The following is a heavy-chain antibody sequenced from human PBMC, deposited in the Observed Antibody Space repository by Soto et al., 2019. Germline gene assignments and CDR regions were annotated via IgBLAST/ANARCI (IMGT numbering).Heavy chain of an antibody. J-gene: IGHJ3*02. CDR1: GGSINSGDYY. Sequence: TLSLTCTVSGGSINSGDYYWSWIRQPPGKGLERIGYIYYSGSTYHNPSLKSRINISVDTSKNQFSLKLSSVTAADTAVYYCATVPTYYYDRSGYANAFDMRGQGTMVTVSS. CDR3: ATVPTYYYDRSGYANAFDM. CDR2: IYYSGST. V-gene: IGHV4-30-4*01. D-gene: IGHD3-22*01.